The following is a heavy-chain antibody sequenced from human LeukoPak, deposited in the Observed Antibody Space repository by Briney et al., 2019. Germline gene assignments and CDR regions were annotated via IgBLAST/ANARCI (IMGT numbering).Heavy chain of an antibody. CDR2: IYHSGST. D-gene: IGHD6-19*01. V-gene: IGHV4-38-2*01. CDR3: ARPMYSSGWYNY. J-gene: IGHJ4*02. Sequence: KPSETLSLTCAVSGYSISSGYYWGWIRQPPGKGLEWIGSIYHSGSTYYNPSLKSRVTISVDTSKNQFSLKLSSVTAADTAVYYCARPMYSSGWYNYWGQGTLVTVSP. CDR1: GYSISSGYY.